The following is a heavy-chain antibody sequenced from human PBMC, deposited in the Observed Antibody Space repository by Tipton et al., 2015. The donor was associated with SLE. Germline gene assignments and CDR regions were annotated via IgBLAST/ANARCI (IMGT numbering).Heavy chain of an antibody. CDR1: GDSVSSNSGA. J-gene: IGHJ3*02. Sequence: GLVKPSQTLSLTCAISGDSVSSNSGAWNWIRQYPSRGLEWLGRTYYRSKWYNDYAVSVKSRITINPDTSKNQFSLQLNSVTPEDTAVYYCARELGATGDAFDIWGQGTLVTVSS. V-gene: IGHV6-1*01. D-gene: IGHD1-1*01. CDR3: ARELGATGDAFDI. CDR2: TYYRSKWYN.